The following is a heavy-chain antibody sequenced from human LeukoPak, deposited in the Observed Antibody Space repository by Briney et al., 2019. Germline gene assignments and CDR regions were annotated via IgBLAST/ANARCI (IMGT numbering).Heavy chain of an antibody. J-gene: IGHJ6*02. CDR2: INPSGGST. CDR1: GYTFTGYY. V-gene: IGHV1-46*01. D-gene: IGHD1-7*01. CDR3: ARVELNYGMDV. Sequence: GASVTVSCKSSGYTFTGYYMHWVRQAPGQGFEWMGIINPSGGSTSYAQKFQGRVTMTRATSTSTVYMELSSLRSEDTAVYYCARVELNYGMDVWGQGTTVTVSS.